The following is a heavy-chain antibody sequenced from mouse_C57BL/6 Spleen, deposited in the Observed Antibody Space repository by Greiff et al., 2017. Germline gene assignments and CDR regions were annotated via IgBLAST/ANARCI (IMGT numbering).Heavy chain of an antibody. J-gene: IGHJ2*01. CDR1: GFNIKDDY. V-gene: IGHV14-4*01. Sequence: EVQLQQSGAELVRPGASVKLSCTASGFNIKDDYMHWVKQRPEQGLEWIGWIDPENGDTEYASKFQGKATITADTSSNTAYLQLSSLTSEDTAVYSCTSADDGTTYGFDYWGQGTTLTVSS. D-gene: IGHD2-3*01. CDR3: TSADDGTTYGFDY. CDR2: IDPENGDT.